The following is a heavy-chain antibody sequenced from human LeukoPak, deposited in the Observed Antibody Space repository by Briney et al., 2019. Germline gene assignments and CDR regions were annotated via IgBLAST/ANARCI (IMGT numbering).Heavy chain of an antibody. CDR1: GFTFSSYW. CDR3: EQSFGAASA. Sequence: GGSLRLSCAASGFTFSSYWMHCVRQAPGEGLVWVSRINSDGSTTTYADSVKGRFTISRDNAKNTLYLQMNSLRVEDTAVYYCEQSFGAASAWGQGTLATVSS. D-gene: IGHD3-16*01. V-gene: IGHV3-74*01. J-gene: IGHJ4*02. CDR2: INSDGSTT.